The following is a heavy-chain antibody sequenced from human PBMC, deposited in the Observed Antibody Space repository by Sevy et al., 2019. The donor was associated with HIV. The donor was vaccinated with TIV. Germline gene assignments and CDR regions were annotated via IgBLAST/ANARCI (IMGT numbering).Heavy chain of an antibody. CDR2: IYYSGST. Sequence: SETLSLTCTVSGGSISSYYWSWIRQPPGKGLEWIGYIYYSGSTNYNPPLKSRVTISVDTSKNQFSLKLSSVTAADTAVYYCAREGSWYGFDYWGQGTLVTVSS. CDR1: GGSISSYY. J-gene: IGHJ4*02. V-gene: IGHV4-59*01. CDR3: AREGSWYGFDY. D-gene: IGHD6-13*01.